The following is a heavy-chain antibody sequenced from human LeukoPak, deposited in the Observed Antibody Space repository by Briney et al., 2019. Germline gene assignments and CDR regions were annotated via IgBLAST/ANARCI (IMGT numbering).Heavy chain of an antibody. D-gene: IGHD6-6*01. CDR2: MRSTGDII. Sequence: GGSLTLSCAASGFTFSTYEMHWVRQAPGKGLEWVSYMRSTGDIIYYADSVKGRFTISRDNAKNSLYLQMDSLRAEDTAVYYCARDDGGRHTSSLDYWGQGTLVAVSS. CDR1: GFTFSTYE. J-gene: IGHJ4*02. CDR3: ARDDGGRHTSSLDY. V-gene: IGHV3-48*03.